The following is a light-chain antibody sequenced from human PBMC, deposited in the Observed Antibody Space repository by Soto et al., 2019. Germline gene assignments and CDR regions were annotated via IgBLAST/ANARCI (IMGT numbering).Light chain of an antibody. CDR3: HQYGSSPLT. Sequence: EIVLTQSPGTLSLSPGERATLSCRASQSVSSSYLAWYQQKPGQAPRLLLYGASNRATGIPGRFSGSGSGTDFTLTISRLEPEDFAVYFCHQYGSSPLTFGRGTKVDIK. V-gene: IGKV3-20*01. CDR1: QSVSSSY. CDR2: GAS. J-gene: IGKJ4*01.